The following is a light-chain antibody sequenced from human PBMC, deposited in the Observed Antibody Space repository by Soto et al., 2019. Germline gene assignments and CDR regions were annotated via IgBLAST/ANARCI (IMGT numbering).Light chain of an antibody. CDR1: NSDVGAYSY. CDR3: YSYRGYYTRV. Sequence: QSVLTQPASVSGSPGQSITISCTGTNSDVGAYSYVSWYQQHPGRAPKLLIYEVSRRPSGVSNRFSGSKSGDTASLTISGLQAEDEADYYCYSYRGYYTRVFGTGTKVTVL. CDR2: EVS. J-gene: IGLJ1*01. V-gene: IGLV2-14*01.